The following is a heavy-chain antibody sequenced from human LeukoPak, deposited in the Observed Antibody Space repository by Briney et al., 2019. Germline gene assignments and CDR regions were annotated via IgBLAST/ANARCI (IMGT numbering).Heavy chain of an antibody. CDR1: GFTFSSYA. J-gene: IGHJ4*02. CDR2: ISYDGSNK. D-gene: IGHD3-22*01. Sequence: PGRSLRLSCAASGFTFSSYAMHWVRQAPGKGLEWVAVISYDGSNKYYADSVKGRFTISRDNSKNTLYLQMNSLRAEDTAMYYCARQPRGLVVVGGRGYFDYWGQGTLVTVSS. CDR3: ARQPRGLVVVGGRGYFDY. V-gene: IGHV3-30-3*01.